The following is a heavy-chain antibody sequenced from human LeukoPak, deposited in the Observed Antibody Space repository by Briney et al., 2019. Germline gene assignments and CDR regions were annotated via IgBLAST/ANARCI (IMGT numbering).Heavy chain of an antibody. CDR3: ARLEGTGYRGGWLDP. V-gene: IGHV1-2*02. D-gene: IGHD3-9*01. CDR1: GGTFSSYS. CDR2: ITPNSGNT. Sequence: ASVKVSCKASGGTFSSYSISWVRQAPGQGLEWMGWITPNSGNTNYAQKFQGRVTMTRDTSISTASLELRSLTSDDTAVYFCARLEGTGYRGGWLDPWGQGSLVTVSS. J-gene: IGHJ5*02.